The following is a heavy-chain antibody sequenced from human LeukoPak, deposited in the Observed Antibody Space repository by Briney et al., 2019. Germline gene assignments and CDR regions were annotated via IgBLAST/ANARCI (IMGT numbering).Heavy chain of an antibody. Sequence: SVKVSCKASGGTLRSYAISWVRQAPGQGLEWMGGIILLFGTTNYAQKFQGRVTVTADESTSTAYMELSSLRSEDTAVYYCARDRGRIALDYWGQGTLVTVSS. CDR1: GGTLRSYA. D-gene: IGHD6-13*01. CDR2: IILLFGTT. J-gene: IGHJ4*02. V-gene: IGHV1-69*01. CDR3: ARDRGRIALDY.